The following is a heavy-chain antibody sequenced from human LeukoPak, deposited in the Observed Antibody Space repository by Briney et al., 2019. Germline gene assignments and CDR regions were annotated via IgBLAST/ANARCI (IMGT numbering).Heavy chain of an antibody. D-gene: IGHD2-2*01. V-gene: IGHV1-69*01. CDR2: ILPIFGTA. CDR1: GGTFSSYA. Sequence: SVKVSCKASGGTFSSYAISWVRQAPGQGLEWMGGILPIFGTANYAQKFQGRVTITADESTSTAYMELSSLRSEDTAVYYCARDRGEPAAMVIDAFDIWGQGTMVTVSS. J-gene: IGHJ3*02. CDR3: ARDRGEPAAMVIDAFDI.